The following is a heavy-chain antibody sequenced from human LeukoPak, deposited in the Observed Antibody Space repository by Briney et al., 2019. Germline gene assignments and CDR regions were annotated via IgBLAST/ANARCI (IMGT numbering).Heavy chain of an antibody. V-gene: IGHV4-34*01. J-gene: IGHJ3*02. CDR3: ARTAFDI. Sequence: PSETLSLTCAVYGGSFSGYYWSWIRQPPGKGLEWVGEINHSGSTNYNPSLKSRVTISIDTSKNQFSLKLSSVSGADTAVYYCARTAFDIWGQGTMVTVSS. CDR2: INHSGST. CDR1: GGSFSGYY.